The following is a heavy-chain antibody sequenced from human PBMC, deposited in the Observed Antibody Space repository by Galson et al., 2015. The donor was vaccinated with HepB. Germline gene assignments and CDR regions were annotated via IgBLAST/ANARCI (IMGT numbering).Heavy chain of an antibody. D-gene: IGHD6-13*01. J-gene: IGHJ4*02. CDR2: ISGSGDTT. CDR3: AKGGTSSSWYAYDY. CDR1: RFAFSSYA. Sequence: SLRLSCAASRFAFSSYAMSWVRQAPGKGLEWVASISGSGDTTYYADSVKGRFTISRDNSKTTLYLQMNSLRAEDTAVYFCAKGGTSSSWYAYDYWGQGTLVTVSS. V-gene: IGHV3-23*01.